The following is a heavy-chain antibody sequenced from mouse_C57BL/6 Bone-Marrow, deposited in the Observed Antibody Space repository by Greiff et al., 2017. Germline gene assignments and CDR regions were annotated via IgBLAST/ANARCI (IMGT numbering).Heavy chain of an antibody. D-gene: IGHD3-3*01. CDR3: TRDQGLGSFDY. Sequence: EVQGVESGEGLVKPGGSLKLSCAASGFTISSYAMSWVRQTPEKRLEWVAYISSGGDYIYYADTVKGRFTISRDNARNTLYLQMSSLKSEDTAMYYCTRDQGLGSFDYWGQGTTLTVSS. V-gene: IGHV5-9-1*02. CDR1: GFTISSYA. CDR2: ISSGGDYI. J-gene: IGHJ2*01.